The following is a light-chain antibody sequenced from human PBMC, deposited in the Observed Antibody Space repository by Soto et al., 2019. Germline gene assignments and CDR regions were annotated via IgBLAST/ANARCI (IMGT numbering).Light chain of an antibody. CDR3: SSYTSSSLYV. J-gene: IGLJ1*01. V-gene: IGLV2-14*01. CDR1: SSDVGGYNY. Sequence: SVLTKPASVSGSPGQWITISCTGTSSDVGGYNYVSWYQQHPGKAPKLMIYDVSNRPSGVSNRFSGSKSGNTASLTIPGLQAEDEADYYCSSYTSSSLYVFGTGTKVTVL. CDR2: DVS.